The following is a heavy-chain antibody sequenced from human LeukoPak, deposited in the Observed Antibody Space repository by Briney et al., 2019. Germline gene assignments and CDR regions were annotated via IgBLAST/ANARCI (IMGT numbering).Heavy chain of an antibody. CDR1: GFTFSSYG. CDR2: ISYDGSNK. CDR3: ARGISGWYRGFDY. Sequence: PGRSLRLSCAASGFTFSSYGMHWVRQAPGKGLEWVAVISYDGSNKYYADSVKGRFTISRDNAKNSLYLQMNSLRAEDTAVYYCARGISGWYRGFDYWGQGTLVTVSS. J-gene: IGHJ4*02. D-gene: IGHD6-19*01. V-gene: IGHV3-30*03.